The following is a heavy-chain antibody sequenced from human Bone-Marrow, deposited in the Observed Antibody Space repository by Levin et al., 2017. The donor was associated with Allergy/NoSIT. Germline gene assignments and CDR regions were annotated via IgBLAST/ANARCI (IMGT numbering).Heavy chain of an antibody. D-gene: IGHD6-13*01. CDR2: IGPDGNNI. CDR1: GFTFSTKP. CDR3: ATYSQTGIAAGNPT. Sequence: LSLTCAASGFTFSTKPMMWVRQAPGKGLEWVSVIGPDGNNIHYADSVKGRFTIYRDNSKNTLHLQMNSLRVEDTAVYFCATYSQTGIAAGNPTWGQGTLVTVSS. V-gene: IGHV3-23*01. J-gene: IGHJ4*02.